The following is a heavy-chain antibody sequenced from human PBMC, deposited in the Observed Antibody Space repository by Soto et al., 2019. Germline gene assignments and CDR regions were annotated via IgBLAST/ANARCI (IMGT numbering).Heavy chain of an antibody. CDR1: GLTFSTYT. CDR3: ANRPRYYNMDV. Sequence: GGSLRLSCAASGLTFSTYTMTWVRQAPGKGLEWVSGISGSGGETYYADSVRGRFTISRDNSKNTLYLQLSRLRADDTAVYYCANRPRYYNMDVWGQGTTVTVSS. V-gene: IGHV3-23*01. CDR2: ISGSGGET. J-gene: IGHJ6*02.